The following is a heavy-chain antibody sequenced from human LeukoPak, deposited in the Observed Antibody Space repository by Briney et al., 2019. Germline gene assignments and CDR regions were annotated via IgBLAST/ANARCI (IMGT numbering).Heavy chain of an antibody. D-gene: IGHD6-13*01. Sequence: ASVKVSCKASGYTFTSYDINWVRQAPGQGLEWMGWINPNSGGTNYAQKFQGRVTMTRDTSISTAYMELSRLRSDDTAVYYCARGGIAAAGNGDYWGQGTLVTVSS. V-gene: IGHV1-2*02. J-gene: IGHJ4*02. CDR3: ARGGIAAAGNGDY. CDR1: GYTFTSYD. CDR2: INPNSGGT.